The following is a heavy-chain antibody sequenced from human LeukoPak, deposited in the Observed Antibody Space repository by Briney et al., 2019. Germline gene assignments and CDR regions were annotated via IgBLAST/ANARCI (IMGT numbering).Heavy chain of an antibody. CDR3: AKLGDEILRYFDWLPVE. CDR2: LSGSGDTT. V-gene: IGHV3-23*01. D-gene: IGHD3-9*01. Sequence: PGGSLRLSCAASGFIFSSYAMTWVRQAPGKGLEWVSGLSGSGDTTYYADSVKGRFTISRDNSKNTLYLQMNSLRAEDTAVYYCAKLGDEILRYFDWLPVEWGQGTLVTVSS. CDR1: GFIFSSYA. J-gene: IGHJ4*02.